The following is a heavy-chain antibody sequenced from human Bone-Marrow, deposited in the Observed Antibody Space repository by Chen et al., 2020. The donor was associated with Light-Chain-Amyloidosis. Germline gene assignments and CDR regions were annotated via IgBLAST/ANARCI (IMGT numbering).Heavy chain of an antibody. CDR2: VYYTGSA. V-gene: IGHV4-39*07. Sequence: QLQLQESGPGMEKPSETLPPTGPVSGGPISPNIYYGAWTRKPPGQGLEWIGSVYYTGSAYYSPSRKSRVTMSVDTSRNQFSLSLSSVTAADTAIYFCARDTHYDFQNGPLSWFDPWGRGALVTVSS. D-gene: IGHD3-3*01. J-gene: IGHJ5*02. CDR3: ARDTHYDFQNGPLSWFDP. CDR1: GGPISPNIYY.